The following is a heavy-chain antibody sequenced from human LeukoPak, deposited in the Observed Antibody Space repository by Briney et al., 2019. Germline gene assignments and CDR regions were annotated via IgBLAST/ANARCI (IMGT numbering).Heavy chain of an antibody. Sequence: GGSLILSCAASGFTVSSNYMSWVRQAPGKGLEWVAISYSGNTTYCADSVRGRFTISRDKSKNRLHLQMNSLRAEDTAVYYCATYSSGRRGYYFDSWGQGTLVTVSS. CDR1: GFTVSSNY. CDR2: SYSGNTT. D-gene: IGHD6-19*01. V-gene: IGHV3-66*01. CDR3: ATYSSGRRGYYFDS. J-gene: IGHJ4*02.